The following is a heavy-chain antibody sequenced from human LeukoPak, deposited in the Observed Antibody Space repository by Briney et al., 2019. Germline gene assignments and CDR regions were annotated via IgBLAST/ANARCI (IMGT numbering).Heavy chain of an antibody. J-gene: IGHJ4*02. Sequence: SMKVSCKASGGTFSSYAISWVRQAPGQGLEWIGGIIPIFGTANYAQKFQGRVTITADESTSTAYMELSSLRSEDTAVYYCAREYCSTTRCYMADYWGQGTLVTVSS. CDR2: IIPIFGTA. D-gene: IGHD2-2*01. V-gene: IGHV1-69*13. CDR3: AREYCSTTRCYMADY. CDR1: GGTFSSYA.